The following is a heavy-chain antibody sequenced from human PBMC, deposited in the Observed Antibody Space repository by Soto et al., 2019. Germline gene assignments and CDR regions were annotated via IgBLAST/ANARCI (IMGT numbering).Heavy chain of an antibody. Sequence: QVQLVQSGAEVKKPGSSVKVSCKASGGTFSSYAISWVRQAPGQGLEWMGGIIPIFGTANYAQKFQGRVTITADESTSTANMELRCLRSEDTAVYYCARGIAIFGVANDPLDYWGQGTLVTVSS. CDR1: GGTFSSYA. D-gene: IGHD3-3*01. CDR3: ARGIAIFGVANDPLDY. J-gene: IGHJ4*02. V-gene: IGHV1-69*01. CDR2: IIPIFGTA.